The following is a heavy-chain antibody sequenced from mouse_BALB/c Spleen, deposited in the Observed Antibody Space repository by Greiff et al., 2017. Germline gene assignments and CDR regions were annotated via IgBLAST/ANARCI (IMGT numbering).Heavy chain of an antibody. Sequence: EVKLVESGGGLVKPGGSLKLSCAASGFTFSSYTMSWVRQTPEKRLEWVATISSGGSYTYYPDSVKGRFTISRDNAKNTLYLQMSSLKSEDTAMYYCTRAVDYWGQGTTLTVSS. V-gene: IGHV5-6-4*01. CDR3: TRAVDY. J-gene: IGHJ2*01. CDR2: ISSGGSYT. CDR1: GFTFSSYT.